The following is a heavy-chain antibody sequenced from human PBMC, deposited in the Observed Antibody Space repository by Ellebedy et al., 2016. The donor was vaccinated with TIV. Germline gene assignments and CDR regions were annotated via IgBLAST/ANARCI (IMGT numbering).Heavy chain of an antibody. CDR1: GGTFSSYA. V-gene: IGHV1-69*13. D-gene: IGHD3-22*01. CDR2: IIPIFGTA. CDR3: ARGADYYDSSGFDY. J-gene: IGHJ4*02. Sequence: SVKVSCXASGGTFSSYAISWVRQAPGQGLEWMGGIIPIFGTANYAQKFQGRVTITADESTSTAYMELSSLRSEDTAVYYCARGADYYDSSGFDYWGQGTLVTVSS.